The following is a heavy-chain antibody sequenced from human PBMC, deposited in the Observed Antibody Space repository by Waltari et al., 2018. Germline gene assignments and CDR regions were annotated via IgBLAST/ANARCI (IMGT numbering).Heavy chain of an antibody. CDR1: GFPVSSNY. CDR2: IYSGVST. Sequence: EVQLVESGGGLIQPGGSLRLSCAASGFPVSSNYMSWVRLAPGKGLKWVSVIYSGVSTYYADSVKGRFTISRDNSKNTLYLQMNSLRAEDTAVYYCARLYGGEIYYFDYWGQGTLVTVSS. D-gene: IGHD5-12*01. V-gene: IGHV3-53*01. CDR3: ARLYGGEIYYFDY. J-gene: IGHJ4*02.